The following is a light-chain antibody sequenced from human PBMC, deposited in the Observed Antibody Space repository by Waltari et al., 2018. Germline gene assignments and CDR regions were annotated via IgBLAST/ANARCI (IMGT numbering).Light chain of an antibody. V-gene: IGLV2-23*01. CDR1: RSDVGNYNF. CDR2: EGS. J-gene: IGLJ3*02. CDR3: CSYAGSRTPWV. Sequence: QSVLTQHASVSGSPGQSITISCTGSRSDVGNYNFVSWYQQHPDEAPKLVIYEGSKRPSGISIRFSGSKSGNTASLTISRLQAEDEADYFCCSYAGSRTPWVFGGGTRVTVL.